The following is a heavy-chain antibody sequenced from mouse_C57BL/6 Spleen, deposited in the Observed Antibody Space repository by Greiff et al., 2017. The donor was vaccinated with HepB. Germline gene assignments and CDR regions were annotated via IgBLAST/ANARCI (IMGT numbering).Heavy chain of an antibody. CDR1: GFNIKDYY. CDR2: IDPEDGDT. Sequence: EVQLQESGAELVRPGASVKLSCTASGFNIKDYYMHWGKQRPEQGLEWIGRIDPEDGDTEYAPKFQGKATMTADKSTNTAYLQLSRLTSEVTAVYYCTTVIYYGIYYAMDYWGQGTSVTVSS. CDR3: TTVIYYGIYYAMDY. J-gene: IGHJ4*01. D-gene: IGHD2-1*01. V-gene: IGHV14-1*01.